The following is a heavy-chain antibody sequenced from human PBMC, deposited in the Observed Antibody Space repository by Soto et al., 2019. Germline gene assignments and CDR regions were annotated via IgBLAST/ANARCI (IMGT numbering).Heavy chain of an antibody. V-gene: IGHV3-23*01. D-gene: IGHD3-22*01. J-gene: IGHJ3*02. CDR1: GFTFSSYA. Sequence: RGSLRLSCAASGFTFSSYAMSWVRQAPWKALEWVSAISVSGGSTYYADSVKCRFTISRDNSTNTLYLQMNSLRAEDTAVYYCAKSSYYYDSSRGCRGWLAADAFDIWGQGTMVTVSS. CDR3: AKSSYYYDSSRGCRGWLAADAFDI. CDR2: ISVSGGST.